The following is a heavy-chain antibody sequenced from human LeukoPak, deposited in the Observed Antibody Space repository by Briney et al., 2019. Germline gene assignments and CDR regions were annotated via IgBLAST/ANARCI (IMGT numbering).Heavy chain of an antibody. Sequence: GGSLRLSCAASGFTFSNYGVSWVRQAPGRGLEWISGIRSAVDTTHYADSVKGRFTISRDNSKNTLYLQMNSLRAEDTAMYYCAKGSSAGRPYYFDYWGQGTLVTVSS. V-gene: IGHV3-23*01. J-gene: IGHJ4*02. CDR1: GFTFSNYG. CDR3: AKGSSAGRPYYFDY. CDR2: IRSAVDTT. D-gene: IGHD3-10*01.